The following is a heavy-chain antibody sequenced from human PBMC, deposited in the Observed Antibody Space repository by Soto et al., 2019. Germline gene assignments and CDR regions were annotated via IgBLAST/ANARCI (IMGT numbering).Heavy chain of an antibody. D-gene: IGHD6-13*01. J-gene: IGHJ5*02. Sequence: SETLSLTCTVSGSSISSGGYYLSWIRQHPGKGLEWIGYIYYSGSTNYNPSLKSRVTISVDTSKNQFSLKLSSVTAADTAVYYCARDAAAAGWFDPWGQGTLVTAPQ. V-gene: IGHV4-61*08. CDR2: IYYSGST. CDR1: GSSISSGGYY. CDR3: ARDAAAAGWFDP.